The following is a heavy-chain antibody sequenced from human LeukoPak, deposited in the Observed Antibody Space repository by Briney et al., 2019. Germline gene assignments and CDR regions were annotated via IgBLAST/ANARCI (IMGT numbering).Heavy chain of an antibody. CDR2: IFPVFGTS. CDR1: GGTFSSYA. Sequence: RASVKVSCKASGGTFSSYAISWVRQAPGQGLEWMGGIFPVFGTSNYAQKFQGRVTITADESTRTAYMELSSLRSEDTAVYYCARVTGGRYCSTTSCYMRGWFDPWGQGTLVTVSS. V-gene: IGHV1-69*13. CDR3: ARVTGGRYCSTTSCYMRGWFDP. D-gene: IGHD2-2*02. J-gene: IGHJ5*02.